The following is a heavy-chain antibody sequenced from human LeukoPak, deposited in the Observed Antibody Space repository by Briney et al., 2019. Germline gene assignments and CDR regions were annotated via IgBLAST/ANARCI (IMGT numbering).Heavy chain of an antibody. Sequence: GGSLRLSCAASGFTFDNYAMSWVRQAPGKGLEWVSTISGGGGSTYYADSVKGRFTISRDNSKNTLYLQMNSLRAEDTAVYYCARLWNRRISAPFDYWGQGTLVTVSS. D-gene: IGHD2-15*01. CDR3: ARLWNRRISAPFDY. CDR1: GFTFDNYA. CDR2: ISGGGGST. J-gene: IGHJ4*02. V-gene: IGHV3-23*01.